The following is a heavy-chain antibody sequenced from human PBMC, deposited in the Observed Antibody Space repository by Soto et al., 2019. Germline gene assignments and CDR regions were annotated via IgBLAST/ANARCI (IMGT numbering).Heavy chain of an antibody. V-gene: IGHV1-46*01. CDR1: GYTFTSYY. CDR3: ARLYCTNGVCYNY. Sequence: QVQLVQSGAEVKKPGASVKVSCKASGYTFTSYYMHWVRQAPGQGLEWMGIINPSGGSTSYAQKFQGRVTMTRDTSTSTGYMEMSSLRSEDTAVYYCARLYCTNGVCYNYWGQGTLVTVSS. J-gene: IGHJ4*02. CDR2: INPSGGST. D-gene: IGHD2-8*01.